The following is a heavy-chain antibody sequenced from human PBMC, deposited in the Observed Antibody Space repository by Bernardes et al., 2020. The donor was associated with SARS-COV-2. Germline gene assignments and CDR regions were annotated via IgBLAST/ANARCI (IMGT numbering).Heavy chain of an antibody. CDR3: ARGCTNDVCSSWFFDL. D-gene: IGHD2-8*01. CDR1: GFTASSHW. Sequence: GGTLRLSCAASGFTASSHWMSWVRQAPGKGLEWVASINKDGSEKRYVDSVKGRFTISTDNAQNSLYLQMSSLRDEDTAVYYGARGCTNDVCSSWFFDLWGRGTLVTVSS. J-gene: IGHJ2*01. V-gene: IGHV3-7*01. CDR2: INKDGSEK.